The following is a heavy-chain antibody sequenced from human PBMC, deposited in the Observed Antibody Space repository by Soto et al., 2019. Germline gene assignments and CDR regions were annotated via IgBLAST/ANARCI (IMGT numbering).Heavy chain of an antibody. CDR3: VRGGSSGYSINDLLDC. CDR1: GFTFSVYS. J-gene: IGHJ4*02. Sequence: AGSLRLFCASSGFTFSVYSMNWVRQAPGKGLEWVSYINSTSNTIYYADSVKGRFTTSRDNAKNSLYLQMNSLRTEDTAVYDCVRGGSSGYSINDLLDCWGQGT. D-gene: IGHD6-19*01. CDR2: INSTSNTI. V-gene: IGHV3-48*01.